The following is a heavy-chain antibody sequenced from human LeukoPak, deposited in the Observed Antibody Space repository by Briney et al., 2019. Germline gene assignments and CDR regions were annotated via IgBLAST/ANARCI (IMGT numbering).Heavy chain of an antibody. CDR1: GFTFSSYG. V-gene: IGHV3-30*02. CDR3: AKDLDIVVVVAATYDY. Sequence: GGSLRLSCAASGFTFSSYGMHWVRQAPGKGLEWVAFIRYDGSNKYYADSVKGRFTISRDNFKNTLYLQMNSLRAEDTAVYYCAKDLDIVVVVAATYDYWGQGTLVTVSS. J-gene: IGHJ4*02. D-gene: IGHD2-15*01. CDR2: IRYDGSNK.